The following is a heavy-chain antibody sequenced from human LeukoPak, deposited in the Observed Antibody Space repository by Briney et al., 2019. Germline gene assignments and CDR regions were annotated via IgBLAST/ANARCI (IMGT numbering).Heavy chain of an antibody. Sequence: ASVKVSCKASGYTFTSYDINWVRQATGQGLEWMGWMNPNSGNTGYAQKFQGRVTMTRNTSISTAYMELSSLRSEDTAVYYCARVHYDSSGYYSSIDYLGQGTLVTVSS. V-gene: IGHV1-8*01. D-gene: IGHD3-22*01. CDR3: ARVHYDSSGYYSSIDY. J-gene: IGHJ4*02. CDR1: GYTFTSYD. CDR2: MNPNSGNT.